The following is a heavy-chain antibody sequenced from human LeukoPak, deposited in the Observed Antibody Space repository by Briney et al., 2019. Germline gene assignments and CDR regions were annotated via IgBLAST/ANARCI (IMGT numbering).Heavy chain of an antibody. Sequence: GGSLRLSCAASGFTFSSYSMNWVRQAPGKGLEWVSSISSSSSYIYYADSVKGRFTISRDNAKNSLYLQMNSLRAEDTAVYYRASLIVGAPNAFDIWGQGTMVTVSS. J-gene: IGHJ3*02. CDR2: ISSSSSYI. D-gene: IGHD1-26*01. CDR3: ASLIVGAPNAFDI. CDR1: GFTFSSYS. V-gene: IGHV3-21*01.